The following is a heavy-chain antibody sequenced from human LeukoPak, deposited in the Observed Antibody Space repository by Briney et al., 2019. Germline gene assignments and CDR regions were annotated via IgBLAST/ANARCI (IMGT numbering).Heavy chain of an antibody. J-gene: IGHJ4*02. Sequence: GGSLRLSSAASGFSVITNYMSWVRQAPGRGLEWVSVIYSGGSADYADSVRGRFTISRDNSKNTLYLQMNSLRAEDTAVYYCARLGGYWGQGTLVTVSS. V-gene: IGHV3-66*04. CDR1: GFSVITNY. CDR3: ARLGGY. D-gene: IGHD3-16*01. CDR2: IYSGGSA.